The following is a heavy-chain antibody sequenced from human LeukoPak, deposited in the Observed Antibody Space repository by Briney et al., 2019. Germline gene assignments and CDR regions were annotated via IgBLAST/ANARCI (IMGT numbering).Heavy chain of an antibody. CDR3: ARDWSGYDLGAFDY. D-gene: IGHD5-12*01. CDR1: GFTFSSYS. Sequence: PGGSLRLSCAASGFTFSSYSMNWVRQAPGKGLEWVSSISSSSSYIYYADSVKGRFTTSRDNAKNSLYLQMNSLRAEDTAVYYCARDWSGYDLGAFDYWGQGTLVTVSS. V-gene: IGHV3-21*01. J-gene: IGHJ4*02. CDR2: ISSSSSYI.